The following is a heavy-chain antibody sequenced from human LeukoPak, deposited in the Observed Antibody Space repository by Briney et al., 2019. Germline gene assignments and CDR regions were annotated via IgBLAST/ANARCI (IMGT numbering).Heavy chain of an antibody. V-gene: IGHV3-73*01. CDR1: GFTFSGSA. CDR2: IRSKANSYAT. D-gene: IGHD3-10*01. J-gene: IGHJ4*02. CDR3: TRLDRGDYYAY. Sequence: GGSLRLSCAASGFTFSGSAMHWVRQASGKGLEWVGRIRSKANSYATAYAASVKGRLTISRDDSKNTAYLQMNSLKTEDTAVYYCTRLDRGDYYAYWGQGTLVTVSS.